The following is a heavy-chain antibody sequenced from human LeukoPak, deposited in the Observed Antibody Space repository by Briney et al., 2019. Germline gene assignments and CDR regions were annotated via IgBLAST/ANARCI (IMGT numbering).Heavy chain of an antibody. V-gene: IGHV3-23*01. CDR1: GFTFSSSA. Sequence: GGSLRLSCAASGFTFSSSAMSWVRRAPGKGLDWVASISGNGISTYYADSVKGRFTISRDNSQNTLYLQMNSLSAEDTAVYYCARDHRSSTWPFDYWGQGTLVTVSS. CDR3: ARDHRSSTWPFDY. D-gene: IGHD2-2*01. CDR2: ISGNGIST. J-gene: IGHJ4*02.